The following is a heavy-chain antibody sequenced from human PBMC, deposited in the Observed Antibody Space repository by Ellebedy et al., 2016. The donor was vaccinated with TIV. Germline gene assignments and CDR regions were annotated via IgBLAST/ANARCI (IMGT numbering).Heavy chain of an antibody. Sequence: GESLKISXEASGFTFSDYDMHWVRQTPGKGLEWVAVIASDGGNRYYLDSVKGRFTISRDNARKTLYLQMNSLRLDDTAVYYCAKDLSWSRGIDYWGRGSLVTVSS. V-gene: IGHV3-30*18. CDR3: AKDLSWSRGIDY. CDR1: GFTFSDYD. J-gene: IGHJ4*02. D-gene: IGHD3-16*01. CDR2: IASDGGNR.